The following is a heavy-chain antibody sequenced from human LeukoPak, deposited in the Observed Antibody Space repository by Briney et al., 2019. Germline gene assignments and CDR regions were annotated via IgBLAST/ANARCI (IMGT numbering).Heavy chain of an antibody. CDR3: ARTSAGAFDI. V-gene: IGHV5-51*01. Sequence: GESLKISCKGSGYSFTSYWIAWVRQMPEKGLEWMGFIYPGDSDTRYSPSLQGQVTISADKSISTAYLQWSSLKASDTAIYYCARTSAGAFDIWGQGTMVTVSS. J-gene: IGHJ3*02. CDR2: IYPGDSDT. CDR1: GYSFTSYW.